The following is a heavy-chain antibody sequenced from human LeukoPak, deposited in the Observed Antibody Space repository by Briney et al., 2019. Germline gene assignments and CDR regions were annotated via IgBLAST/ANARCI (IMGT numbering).Heavy chain of an antibody. D-gene: IGHD3-10*01. CDR2: VHHSGGT. V-gene: IGHV4-34*01. Sequence: SETLSLTCAVYGGSFSGYYWTWIRQSPGGGLEWIGQVHHSGGTSYNPSLKSRVMLSVDTSKNQFSLNLTSVTAADTAVYYCARGVTMFRDVIITDYWGQGSLATVSS. CDR3: ARGVTMFRDVIITDY. J-gene: IGHJ4*02. CDR1: GGSFSGYY.